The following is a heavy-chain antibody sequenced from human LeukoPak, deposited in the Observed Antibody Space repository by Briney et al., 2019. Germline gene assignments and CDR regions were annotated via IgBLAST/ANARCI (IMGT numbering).Heavy chain of an antibody. V-gene: IGHV3-74*01. CDR3: ARDRRYCSGDNCYSAYAPDV. CDR1: GFTFSTYW. Sequence: GGSLRLSCAASGFTFSTYWMHWVRQGPGKGLVWVSRIKSDGSFTSYADSVKGRFTISRDNAKNTLYLQMNSLRDEDTAVYYCARDRRYCSGDNCYSAYAPDVLGKGTTVTVSS. D-gene: IGHD2-15*01. CDR2: IKSDGSFT. J-gene: IGHJ6*04.